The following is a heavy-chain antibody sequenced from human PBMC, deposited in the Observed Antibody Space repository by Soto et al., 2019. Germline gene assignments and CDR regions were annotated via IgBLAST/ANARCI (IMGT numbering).Heavy chain of an antibody. V-gene: IGHV3-30-3*01. D-gene: IGHD6-19*01. J-gene: IGHJ6*02. Sequence: ESGGGVVQPGRSLRLSCAASGFTFSSYAMHWVRQAPGKGLEWVAVISYDGSNKYYADSVKGRFTISRDNSKNTLYLQMNSLRAEDTAVYYCARELVTVAGTNGMDVWGQGTTVTVSS. CDR2: ISYDGSNK. CDR3: ARELVTVAGTNGMDV. CDR1: GFTFSSYA.